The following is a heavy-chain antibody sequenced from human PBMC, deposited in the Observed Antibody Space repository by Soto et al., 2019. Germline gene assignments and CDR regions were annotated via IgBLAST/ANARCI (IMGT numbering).Heavy chain of an antibody. CDR3: ARGTSSWVDYYFHGMDV. CDR2: IWNDGTYI. D-gene: IGHD6-13*01. V-gene: IGHV3-33*01. CDR1: GFTFSSHA. Sequence: QVQLVESGGGVVQPGRSLRLSCAASGFTFSSHAMHWVRQAPGKGLEWVAVIWNDGTYIYYVDSVEGRFTISRDNSKSTLYLQMSSLRAEDTGVYFCARGTSSWVDYYFHGMDVWGQGTTVTVSS. J-gene: IGHJ6*02.